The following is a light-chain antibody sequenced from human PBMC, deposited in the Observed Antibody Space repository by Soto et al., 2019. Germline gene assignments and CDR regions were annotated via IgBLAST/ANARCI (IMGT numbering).Light chain of an antibody. CDR1: QGIASS. V-gene: IGKV1-9*01. J-gene: IGKJ4*01. CDR2: AAS. CDR3: QQFNSYPLT. Sequence: DIHLTQSPSFLSASVGDRVTITCRASQGIASSLAWYQQKAGKAPKLLIYAASTLERGVPSRFSGSGPGTEFTLTISSLQPEDFAIYYCQQFNSYPLTFGGGTKVEIK.